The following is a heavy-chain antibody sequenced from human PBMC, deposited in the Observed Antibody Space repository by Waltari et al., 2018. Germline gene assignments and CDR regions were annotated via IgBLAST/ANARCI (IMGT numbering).Heavy chain of an antibody. J-gene: IGHJ4*02. V-gene: IGHV1-69*01. CDR2: IIPIFGTA. D-gene: IGHD2-21*02. CDR3: ARLAYCGGDCYSGVDY. CDR1: GGTFSSYA. Sequence: QVQLVQSGAEVKKPGSSVKVSCTASGGTFSSYAISWVRQAPGQGLEWMGGIIPIFGTANYAQKFQGRVTITADESTSTAYMELSSLRSEDTAVYYCARLAYCGGDCYSGVDYWGQGTLVTVSS.